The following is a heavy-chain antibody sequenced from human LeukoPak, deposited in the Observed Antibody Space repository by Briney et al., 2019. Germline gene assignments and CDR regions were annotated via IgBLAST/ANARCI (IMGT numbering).Heavy chain of an antibody. D-gene: IGHD3-10*01. Sequence: GGSLRLSCAASGFTFTSYAMNWVRQAPGKGLEWVSAISSSGVSTYYTDSVKGRFTISRDQSKNTLYLQMNSLRAADTAVYYCARDLYAPKYYYGSGSSFDFWGQGTLVTVSS. CDR2: ISSSGVST. J-gene: IGHJ4*02. CDR3: ARDLYAPKYYYGSGSSFDF. V-gene: IGHV3-23*01. CDR1: GFTFTSYA.